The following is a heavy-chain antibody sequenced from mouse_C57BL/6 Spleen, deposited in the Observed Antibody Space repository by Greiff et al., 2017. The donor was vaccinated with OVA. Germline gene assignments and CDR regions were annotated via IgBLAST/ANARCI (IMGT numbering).Heavy chain of an antibody. J-gene: IGHJ3*01. CDR1: GYSFTGYY. CDR2: INPSTGGP. D-gene: IGHD1-3*01. V-gene: IGHV1-42*01. Sequence: VQLQQSGPELVKPGASVKISCKASGYSFTGYYMNWVKQSPEKSLEWIGEINPSTGGPTYNQKFKAKATLPVDQSSSTAYMQLKSLTAEDAAVYYRTKWEFAYWGQGTMGTVAA. CDR3: TKWEFAY.